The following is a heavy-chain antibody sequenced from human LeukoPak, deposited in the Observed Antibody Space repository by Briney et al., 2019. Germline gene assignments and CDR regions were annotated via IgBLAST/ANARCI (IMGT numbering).Heavy chain of an antibody. CDR2: ISAYNGNT. CDR3: ARGAFIAVAGTGIDY. D-gene: IGHD6-19*01. V-gene: IGHV1-18*01. CDR1: GYTFTSYG. Sequence: ASVKVSCKASGYTFTSYGISWVRQAPGQGLEWMGWISAYNGNTNYAQKLQGRVTMTTDTSTSTAYMELRSLRSDDTAVYYCARGAFIAVAGTGIDYWGQGTLVTVSS. J-gene: IGHJ4*02.